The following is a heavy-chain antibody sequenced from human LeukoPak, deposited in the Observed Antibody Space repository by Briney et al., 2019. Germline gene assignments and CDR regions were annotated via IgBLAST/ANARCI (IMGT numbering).Heavy chain of an antibody. CDR3: ARDVGLYLYYYGLDV. Sequence: GGSLRLSCAASGFTFSSYAMHWVRQAPGKGLEWVAVISYDGSNKYYADSVKGRFTISRDNSKNTLYLQMNSLRAEDTAVYYCARDVGLYLYYYGLDVWAKGTRSPSP. CDR2: ISYDGSNK. CDR1: GFTFSSYA. J-gene: IGHJ6*02. V-gene: IGHV3-30*04. D-gene: IGHD1-26*01.